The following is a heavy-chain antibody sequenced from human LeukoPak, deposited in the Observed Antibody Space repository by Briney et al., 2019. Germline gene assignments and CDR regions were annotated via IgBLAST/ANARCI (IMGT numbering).Heavy chain of an antibody. J-gene: IGHJ5*02. Sequence: GRSLRLSCAASGFTFSSYGMHWVRQAPGKGLEWVAVISYDGSNKYYADSVKGRFTISRDNAKNSLYLQMNSLRVEDTAIYYCAGGDYTWNGFYPWGQGTLVTVSS. CDR3: AGGDYTWNGFYP. V-gene: IGHV3-30*03. D-gene: IGHD1-20*01. CDR1: GFTFSSYG. CDR2: ISYDGSNK.